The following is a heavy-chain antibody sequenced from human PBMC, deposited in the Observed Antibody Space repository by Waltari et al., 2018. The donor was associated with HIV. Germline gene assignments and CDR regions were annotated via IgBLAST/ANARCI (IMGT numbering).Heavy chain of an antibody. V-gene: IGHV1-69*12. CDR2: IIPIMGTA. Sequence: QVQLVQSGAEVKKPGSSVKVSCKASGGTFSSYAISWVRQAPGQGLEWMGGIIPIMGTANDAQKVQGRVTITADESTSTAYMELSSLRAEDTAVYYCAIARYGDYCDAFDIWGQGTMVTVSS. CDR1: GGTFSSYA. CDR3: AIARYGDYCDAFDI. D-gene: IGHD4-17*01. J-gene: IGHJ3*02.